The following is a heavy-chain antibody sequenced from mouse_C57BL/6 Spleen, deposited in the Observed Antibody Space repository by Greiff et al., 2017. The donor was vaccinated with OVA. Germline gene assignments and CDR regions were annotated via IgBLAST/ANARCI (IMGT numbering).Heavy chain of an antibody. D-gene: IGHD1-1*01. Sequence: QVQLQQPGAELVKPGASVKMSCKASGYTFTSYWITWVKQRPGQGLEWIGDIYPGSGSTNYNEKFKSKATLTVDTSSSTAYMQRSSRTSEDSAVYYCARGTTVVAHYYFDYWGQGTTLTVSS. J-gene: IGHJ2*01. CDR1: GYTFTSYW. V-gene: IGHV1-55*01. CDR3: ARGTTVVAHYYFDY. CDR2: IYPGSGST.